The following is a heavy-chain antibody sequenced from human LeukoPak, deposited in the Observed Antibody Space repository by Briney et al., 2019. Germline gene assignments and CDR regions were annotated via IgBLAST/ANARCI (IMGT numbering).Heavy chain of an antibody. V-gene: IGHV4-39*07. CDR2: IFYSAYT. Sequence: SETLSLTCTVSGGPISSSTYYWGWIRQPPGKGLEWIGSIFYSAYTYYNPSLKSRVTISVDTSKNQFSLKLSSVTAADTAVYYCARGGRWWQEEGFDYWGQGTLVTVSS. D-gene: IGHD2-15*01. CDR3: ARGGRWWQEEGFDY. CDR1: GGPISSSTYY. J-gene: IGHJ4*02.